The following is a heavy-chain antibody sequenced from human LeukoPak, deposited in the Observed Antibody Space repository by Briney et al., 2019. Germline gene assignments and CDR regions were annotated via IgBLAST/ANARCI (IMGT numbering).Heavy chain of an antibody. CDR1: GFTFSSYW. CDR3: TRDMSSSWSLGDS. J-gene: IGHJ4*02. D-gene: IGHD6-13*01. V-gene: IGHV3-7*01. CDR2: IKQDGSEK. Sequence: GGSLRLSCAASGFTFSSYWMSWVRQAPGKGLEWVANIKQDGSEKYYVDSVKGRFTISRDNAKNSLYLQMNSLRAEDTAVYYSTRDMSSSWSLGDSWGQGTLVIVSS.